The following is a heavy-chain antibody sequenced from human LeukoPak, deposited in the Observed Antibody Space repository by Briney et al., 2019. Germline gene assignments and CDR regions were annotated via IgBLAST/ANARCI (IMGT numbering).Heavy chain of an antibody. Sequence: ASVKVSCKASGYTFTGYYMHWVRQAPGQGLVWMGWINPNSGGTNYAQKFQGRVTMTRDRSINTAYMELSRLRSDDTAVYYCARGLEMAVGATRWFDPWGQGTLVTVSS. CDR2: INPNSGGT. CDR3: ARGLEMAVGATRWFDP. D-gene: IGHD1-26*01. V-gene: IGHV1-2*02. J-gene: IGHJ5*02. CDR1: GYTFTGYY.